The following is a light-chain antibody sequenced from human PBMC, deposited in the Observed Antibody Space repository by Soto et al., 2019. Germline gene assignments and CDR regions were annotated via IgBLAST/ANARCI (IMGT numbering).Light chain of an antibody. J-gene: IGKJ4*01. V-gene: IGKV3-11*01. Sequence: EIVLTQSPATLSLSPGERATLSCRASQSVSSYLAWYQQKPGQAPRLLIYDASNRATGIPARFSGSGSGTDFTLTISSLEPEDYAVYYCQQGSNWPLTLGGGTKVENK. CDR1: QSVSSY. CDR3: QQGSNWPLT. CDR2: DAS.